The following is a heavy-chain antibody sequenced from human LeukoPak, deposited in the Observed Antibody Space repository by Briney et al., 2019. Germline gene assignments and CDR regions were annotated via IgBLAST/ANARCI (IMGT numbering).Heavy chain of an antibody. CDR3: ARGQYPDAFDT. CDR2: INHSGST. Sequence: SETLSLTCAVYGGSFSGYYWSWIRQPPGKGLEWIGEINHSGSTNYNPSLKSRVTMSVDTSKNQFSLKLSSVTAADTAVYYCARGQYPDAFDTWGQGTMVTVSS. D-gene: IGHD4-11*01. CDR1: GGSFSGYY. V-gene: IGHV4-34*01. J-gene: IGHJ3*02.